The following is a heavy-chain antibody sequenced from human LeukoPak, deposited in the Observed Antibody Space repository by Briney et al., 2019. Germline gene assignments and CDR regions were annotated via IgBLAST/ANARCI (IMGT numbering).Heavy chain of an antibody. J-gene: IGHJ4*02. CDR3: ARGVRENRSWYTVHFDY. CDR2: ISIYDGKT. Sequence: AFVRVSCTASGYTFTSYGISWVRQAPGQGLEWMGWISIYDGKTLYAQKFQGRVTMTTDTSTSTAYMELRSLRSDDTAVYYCARGVRENRSWYTVHFDYWGQGTLVTVS. CDR1: GYTFTSYG. D-gene: IGHD2-2*02. V-gene: IGHV1-18*01.